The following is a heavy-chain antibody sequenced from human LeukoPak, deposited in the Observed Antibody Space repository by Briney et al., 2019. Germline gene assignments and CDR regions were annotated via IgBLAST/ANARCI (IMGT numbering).Heavy chain of an antibody. CDR2: IRYDGSSK. J-gene: IGHJ4*02. Sequence: QPGGSLRLSCAASGFTFSSYGMHWVRQAPGKGLEWVAFIRYDGSSKYYADSVKGRFTISRDNSKNTLYLQMNSLRAEDTAVFYCAKDCGRFLEWLFFDYWGPGTLVTVSS. CDR3: AKDCGRFLEWLFFDY. CDR1: GFTFSSYG. V-gene: IGHV3-30*02. D-gene: IGHD3-3*01.